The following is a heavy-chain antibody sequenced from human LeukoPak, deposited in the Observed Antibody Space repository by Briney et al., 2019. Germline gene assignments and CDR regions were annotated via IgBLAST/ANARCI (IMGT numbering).Heavy chain of an antibody. D-gene: IGHD6-19*01. CDR3: ARALAVAGTGGHY. CDR2: VSSDGTST. V-gene: IGHV3-74*01. CDR1: GFTFSDYW. J-gene: IGHJ4*02. Sequence: GGSLRLSCAASGFTFSDYWLHWVRQAPGKGLVWVSRVSSDGTSTSYADSVKGRFTISRDNAKNTLFLQMNSLRAEDTAVYYCARALAVAGTGGHYWGQGTLVTVSP.